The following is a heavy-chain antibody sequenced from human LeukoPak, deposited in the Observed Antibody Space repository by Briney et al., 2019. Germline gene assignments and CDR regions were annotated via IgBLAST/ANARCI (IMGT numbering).Heavy chain of an antibody. D-gene: IGHD1-26*01. CDR3: AKDSGSHAGAFDI. CDR2: ISWNSGSI. J-gene: IGHJ3*02. CDR1: GLTFDDYA. Sequence: PGRSLRLSCAASGLTFDDYAMHWVRQAPGKGLEWVSGISWNSGSIGYADSVKGRFTISRDNAKNSLYLQMNSLRAEDTALYYCAKDSGSHAGAFDIWGQGTMVTVSS. V-gene: IGHV3-9*01.